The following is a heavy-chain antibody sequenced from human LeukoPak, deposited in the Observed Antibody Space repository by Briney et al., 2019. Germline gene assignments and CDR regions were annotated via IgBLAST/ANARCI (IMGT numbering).Heavy chain of an antibody. CDR1: GFTFSSYS. Sequence: GGSLRLSCAASGFTFSSYSMNWVRQAPGKGLEWVAIISYDGSNKYYADSVKGRFTISRGTSKNTLYLQMNSLRAEDTAVYYCARAGYGSGWYNGLDVWGQGTTVTVSS. CDR3: ARAGYGSGWYNGLDV. CDR2: ISYDGSNK. J-gene: IGHJ6*02. V-gene: IGHV3-30*03. D-gene: IGHD6-19*01.